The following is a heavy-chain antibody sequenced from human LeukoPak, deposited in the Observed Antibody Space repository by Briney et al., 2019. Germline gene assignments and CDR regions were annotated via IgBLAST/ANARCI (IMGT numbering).Heavy chain of an antibody. V-gene: IGHV1-69*13. CDR2: IIPIFGTA. CDR3: AIQITRYSGSYYGEYYFDY. CDR1: GGTFSSYA. D-gene: IGHD1-26*01. J-gene: IGHJ4*02. Sequence: ASVKVSCKASGGTFSSYAISWVRQAPGQGLEWMGGIIPIFGTANYAQKFQGRVTITADESTSTAYMELSSLRSEDTAVYYCAIQITRYSGSYYGEYYFDYWGQGTLVTVSS.